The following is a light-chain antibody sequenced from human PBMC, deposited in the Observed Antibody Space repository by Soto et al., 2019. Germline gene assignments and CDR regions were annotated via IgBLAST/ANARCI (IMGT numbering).Light chain of an antibody. CDR1: SSDVGSYNF. V-gene: IGLV2-23*01. CDR2: EGS. Sequence: QSVLTQPASVSGSPGQSVTISCTGTSSDVGSYNFVSWYQHHPGKAPKLMIYEGSKRPSGVPDRFSGSKSGNTASLTISGLQAEDEADYYCCSYAGSRTYVFGTGTKVTVL. CDR3: CSYAGSRTYV. J-gene: IGLJ1*01.